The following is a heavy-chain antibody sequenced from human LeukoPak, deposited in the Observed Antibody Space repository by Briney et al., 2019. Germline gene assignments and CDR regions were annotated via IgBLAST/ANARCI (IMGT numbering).Heavy chain of an antibody. V-gene: IGHV3-7*01. Sequence: GGSLRLSCAASGFTFSTNWMSWLRQAPGKGLEWVANMKPDGTEHYYGDSVKGRFTVSRDNAKNSLYLQMNSLRAEDTAVYYCARELTGSPPDYWGQGTLVTVSS. J-gene: IGHJ4*02. CDR2: MKPDGTEH. D-gene: IGHD3-9*01. CDR3: ARELTGSPPDY. CDR1: GFTFSTNW.